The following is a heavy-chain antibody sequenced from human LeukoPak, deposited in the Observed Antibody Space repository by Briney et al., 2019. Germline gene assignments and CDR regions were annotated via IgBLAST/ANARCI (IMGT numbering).Heavy chain of an antibody. V-gene: IGHV1-2*02. CDR1: GYTFTDYY. J-gene: IGHJ4*02. CDR2: INPNSGTT. D-gene: IGHD4-17*01. Sequence: ASVKVSCKASGYTFTDYYMHWVRQAPGQGLEWMGWINPNSGTTTYAQKFQGRVTMTRDTSISTAYMELTRLRSDNTAVYYCARGAGDHYFDYWGQGTLVTVSS. CDR3: ARGAGDHYFDY.